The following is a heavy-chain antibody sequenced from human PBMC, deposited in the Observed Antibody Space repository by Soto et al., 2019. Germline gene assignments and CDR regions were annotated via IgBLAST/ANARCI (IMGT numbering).Heavy chain of an antibody. Sequence: GGSLRLSCAASGFTFSSYGMHWVRQAPGKGLEWVAVISYDGSNKYYADSVKGRFTISRDNSKNTLYLQMNSLRAEDTAVYYCAKDAYGSGSYYRHNWFDPWGQGTLVTVSS. D-gene: IGHD3-10*01. CDR1: GFTFSSYG. CDR3: AKDAYGSGSYYRHNWFDP. CDR2: ISYDGSNK. V-gene: IGHV3-30*18. J-gene: IGHJ5*02.